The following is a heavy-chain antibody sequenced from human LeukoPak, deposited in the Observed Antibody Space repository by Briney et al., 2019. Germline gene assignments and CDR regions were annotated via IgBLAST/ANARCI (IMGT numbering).Heavy chain of an antibody. J-gene: IGHJ4*02. CDR1: GFTFRSYA. Sequence: GGSLRRSCAASGFTFRSYAMNWVRQAPGKGLEWVSAISSSGSNTYYADSVKGRFIISRDNSKNTLYLQMRSLRAEDTAVYYCAKDLSNWNYRGGDSWGQGTLVTVSS. V-gene: IGHV3-23*01. CDR3: AKDLSNWNYRGGDS. CDR2: ISSSGSNT. D-gene: IGHD1-7*01.